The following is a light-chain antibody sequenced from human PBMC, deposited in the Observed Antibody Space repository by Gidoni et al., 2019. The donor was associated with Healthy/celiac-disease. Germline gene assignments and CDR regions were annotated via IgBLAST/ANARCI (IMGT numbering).Light chain of an antibody. CDR3: QQYYTTPPT. J-gene: IGKJ5*01. Sequence: DILMTQSPASLAVSLGERAAIHCKSSQSVVYSSNHKNYLAWYQQKPGQPPKLIIYWAPTRESGVPDRFSGSGSGTDFTLTISSLQAEDVAVYYCQQYYTTPPTFGQGTRLEIK. CDR1: QSVVYSSNHKNY. V-gene: IGKV4-1*01. CDR2: WAP.